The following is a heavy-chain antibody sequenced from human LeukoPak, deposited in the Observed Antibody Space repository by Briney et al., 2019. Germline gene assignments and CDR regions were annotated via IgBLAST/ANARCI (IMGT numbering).Heavy chain of an antibody. CDR2: ISSSSSTI. D-gene: IGHD6-13*01. CDR1: GFTFSSYS. CDR3: ARESSSWYGGGFDY. Sequence: GGSLRLSCAASGFTFSSYSMNWVRQAPGKGLEWVSYISSSSSTIYYADSVKGRFTISRDNAKNSLYLQMNSLRAEDTAVYYCARESSSWYGGGFDYWGQGTLVTVSS. J-gene: IGHJ4*02. V-gene: IGHV3-48*01.